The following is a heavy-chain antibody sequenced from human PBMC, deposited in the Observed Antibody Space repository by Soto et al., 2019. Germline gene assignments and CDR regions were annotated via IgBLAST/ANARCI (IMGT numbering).Heavy chain of an antibody. D-gene: IGHD3-9*01. CDR1: GGSFSGYY. CDR3: ARAGDDISPNWFDP. CDR2: INHSGST. V-gene: IGHV4-34*01. J-gene: IGHJ5*02. Sequence: SETLSLTCAVYGGSFSGYYWSWIRQPPGKGLEWIGEINHSGSTNYNPSLKSRVTISVDTSKNQFSLKLSSVTAADTAVYYCARAGDDISPNWFDPWGQGTLVTVSS.